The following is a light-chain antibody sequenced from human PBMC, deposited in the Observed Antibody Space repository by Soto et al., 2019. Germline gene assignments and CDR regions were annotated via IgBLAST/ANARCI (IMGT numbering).Light chain of an antibody. V-gene: IGLV2-14*03. J-gene: IGLJ1*01. Sequence: QSALTQPASVSGSPGQSITISCTGTSSDVGGYSYVSWYQHHPGKAPKLMIFDVSNRPSGVSNRFSGSKSGNTASLTISGLQPEDEADYYCSSYTTSNTRQIVFGTGTKVTVL. CDR2: DVS. CDR1: SSDVGGYSY. CDR3: SSYTTSNTRQIV.